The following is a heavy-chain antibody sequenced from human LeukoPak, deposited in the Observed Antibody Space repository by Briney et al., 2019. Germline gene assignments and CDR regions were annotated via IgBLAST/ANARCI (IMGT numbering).Heavy chain of an antibody. Sequence: GGSLRLSCAASGFTVTTNNMNWVRQAPGKGLEWVAVIWYDGSNKYYADSVKGRFTISRDNSKNTLYLQMNSLRAEDTAVYYCALERQQQLVESGFGYWGQGTLVTVSS. V-gene: IGHV3-33*08. J-gene: IGHJ4*02. CDR2: IWYDGSNK. D-gene: IGHD6-13*01. CDR3: ALERQQQLVESGFGY. CDR1: GFTVTTNN.